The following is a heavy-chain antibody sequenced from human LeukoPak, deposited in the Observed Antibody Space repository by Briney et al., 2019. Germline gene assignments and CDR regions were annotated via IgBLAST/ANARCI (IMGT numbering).Heavy chain of an antibody. CDR3: ARLLDNDSSGDPDTFDM. CDR1: GGSISRHF. V-gene: IGHV4-59*11. J-gene: IGHJ3*02. CDR2: IHYSGRT. Sequence: PSQTLSLTCSVSGGSISRHFWSWIRQPPRKGLDWIAFIHYSGRTKYNPSLQSRVTISIDTSENNFSLKLTSVTAADTAVYYCARLLDNDSSGDPDTFDMWGQGTVVSVSS. D-gene: IGHD3-22*01.